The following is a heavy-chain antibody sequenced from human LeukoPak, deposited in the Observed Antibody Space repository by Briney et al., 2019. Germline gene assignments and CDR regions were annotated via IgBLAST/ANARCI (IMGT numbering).Heavy chain of an antibody. CDR2: IYTSGST. J-gene: IGHJ4*02. V-gene: IGHV4-61*02. Sequence: SQTLSLTCTVSGGSISSGSYYWRWIRQPAGKGLEWIGRIYTSGSTNYNPSLKSRVTISVDTCKNQFSLKLSSVTAADTAVYYCARGASLLPAAIIVYWGQGTLVTVST. CDR1: GGSISSGSYY. CDR3: ARGASLLPAAIIVY. D-gene: IGHD2-2*02.